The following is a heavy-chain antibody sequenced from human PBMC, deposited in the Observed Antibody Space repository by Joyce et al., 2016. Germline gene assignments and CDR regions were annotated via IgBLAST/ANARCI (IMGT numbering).Heavy chain of an antibody. Sequence: QVQLVESGGGVVQPGRSLRLSCAASGFTFNTYAIHWVRQAPDRGLEWVAVISLDGVYKDYADSVKGRFTVARDNSKNTLDLQMNSLRAEDTAVYYCARGDDYARGSYRLPNFDYWGQGTLVTVSS. CDR1: GFTFNTYA. D-gene: IGHD3-16*02. CDR2: ISLDGVYK. J-gene: IGHJ4*02. CDR3: ARGDDYARGSYRLPNFDY. V-gene: IGHV3-30-3*01.